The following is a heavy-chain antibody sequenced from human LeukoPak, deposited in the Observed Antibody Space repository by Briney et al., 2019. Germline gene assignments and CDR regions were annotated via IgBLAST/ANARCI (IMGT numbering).Heavy chain of an antibody. D-gene: IGHD1-26*01. CDR3: ATDPYSGSFPFDY. V-gene: IGHV1-18*01. CDR2: ISAYNGNT. Sequence: GASVKVSCKASGYTFTSYGISWVRQAPGQGLEWMGWISAYNGNTNYAQKLQGRVTMTTDTSTSTAYMELRSLRAEDTAVYYCATDPYSGSFPFDYWGQGTLVTVSS. J-gene: IGHJ4*02. CDR1: GYTFTSYG.